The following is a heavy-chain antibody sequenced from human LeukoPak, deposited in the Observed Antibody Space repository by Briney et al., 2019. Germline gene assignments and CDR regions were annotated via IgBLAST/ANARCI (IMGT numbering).Heavy chain of an antibody. Sequence: GSVKVSCKASGYTFTGYYMHWVRQAPGQGLEWMGWINPNSGGTNYAQKFQGRVTMTRDTSISTAYMELSRLRSDDTAVYYCASWETLSSWYFSAWLQAARESTNDYWGQGTLVTVSS. V-gene: IGHV1-2*02. D-gene: IGHD6-13*01. CDR2: INPNSGGT. CDR3: ASWETLSSWYFSAWLQAARESTNDY. CDR1: GYTFTGYY. J-gene: IGHJ4*02.